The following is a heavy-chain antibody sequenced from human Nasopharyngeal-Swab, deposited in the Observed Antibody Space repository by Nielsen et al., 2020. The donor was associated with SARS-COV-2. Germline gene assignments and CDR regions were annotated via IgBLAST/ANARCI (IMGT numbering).Heavy chain of an antibody. D-gene: IGHD6-13*01. CDR2: IYYSGST. CDR3: ARPGTGIAAADY. V-gene: IGHV4-39*01. J-gene: IGHJ4*02. Sequence: RQAPGKGLEWLGSIYYSGSTYYNPSLKSRVTISVDTSKNQFSLKLSSVTAADTAVYYCARPGTGIAAADYWGQGTLVTVSS.